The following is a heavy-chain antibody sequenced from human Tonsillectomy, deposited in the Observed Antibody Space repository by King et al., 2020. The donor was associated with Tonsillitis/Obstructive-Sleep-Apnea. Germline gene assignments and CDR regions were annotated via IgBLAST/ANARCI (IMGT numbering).Heavy chain of an antibody. D-gene: IGHD2-2*02. CDR2: MNPNSGNT. Sequence: QLVQSGAEVKKTGASVKVSCKASGYTFTSYDINWVRQATGQGLEWMGWMNPNSGNTGYAQKSQGRVTMTRNTSISTAYMELSSLRSEDTAVYYCARIALYCSSTSCYTLFDYWGQGTLVTVSS. CDR1: GYTFTSYD. V-gene: IGHV1-8*01. J-gene: IGHJ4*02. CDR3: ARIALYCSSTSCYTLFDY.